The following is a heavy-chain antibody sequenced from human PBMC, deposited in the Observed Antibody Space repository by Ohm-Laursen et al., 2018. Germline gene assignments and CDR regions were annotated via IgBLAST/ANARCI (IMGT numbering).Heavy chain of an antibody. V-gene: IGHV4-4*07. CDR1: GGSITSYY. D-gene: IGHD1-26*01. CDR3: GRYRVGGLSYFDY. Sequence: TLSLTCTVSGGSITSYYWSWIRQPAGKGLEWSGRIYSSGRTTYNPSLKSRVSITVDTSKNPSSLKLSSVTAADTAVYYCGRYRVGGLSYFDYWGQGTLVTVSS. J-gene: IGHJ4*02. CDR2: IYSSGRT.